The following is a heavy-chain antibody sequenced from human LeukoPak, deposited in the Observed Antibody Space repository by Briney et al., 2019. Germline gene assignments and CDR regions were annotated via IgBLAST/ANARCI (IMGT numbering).Heavy chain of an antibody. J-gene: IGHJ4*02. D-gene: IGHD2-2*02. V-gene: IGHV3-21*01. CDR3: AKGNCRGTSCYSDY. CDR1: GFTLSPYG. CDR2: ISSSSTYI. Sequence: GGSLRLSCAASGFTLSPYGMNWVRQAPGKGLEWVSAISSSSTYIYYADSVKGRFNISRDNSKSTLFLQMNSLRVEDTAVYYCAKGNCRGTSCYSDYWGQGTLVTVSS.